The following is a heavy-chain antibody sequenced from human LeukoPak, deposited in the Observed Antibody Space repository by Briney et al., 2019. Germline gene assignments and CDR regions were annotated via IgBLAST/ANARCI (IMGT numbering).Heavy chain of an antibody. D-gene: IGHD3-10*01. CDR2: INTGGSIR. V-gene: IGHV3-74*01. CDR1: GFTFSSYD. CDR3: ARDLRGPRDS. J-gene: IGHJ4*02. Sequence: GGSLRLSCAASGFTFSSYDMHWVRQVPGKGLVWVSNINTGGSIRNYADSVKGRFTISRDNAKETLYLQMDSLRAEDTAVYYCARDLRGPRDSWGQGTLVIVSS.